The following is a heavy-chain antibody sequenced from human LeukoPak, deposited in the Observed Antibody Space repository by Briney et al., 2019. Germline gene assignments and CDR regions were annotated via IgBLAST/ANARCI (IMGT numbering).Heavy chain of an antibody. V-gene: IGHV1-69*06. CDR2: IIPIFGTA. Sequence: WASVKVSCKASGGTFSSYAISWVRQAPGQGLEWMGGIIPIFGTANYAQKFQGRVTITADKSTSTAYMELSSLRSEDTAVYYCARDHRQGYSSSSANDYWGQGTLVTVSS. CDR3: ARDHRQGYSSSSANDY. J-gene: IGHJ4*02. D-gene: IGHD6-6*01. CDR1: GGTFSSYA.